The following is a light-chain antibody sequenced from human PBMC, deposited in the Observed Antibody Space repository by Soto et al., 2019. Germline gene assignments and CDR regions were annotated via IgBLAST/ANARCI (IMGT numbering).Light chain of an antibody. V-gene: IGKV3-20*01. CDR2: GAS. J-gene: IGKJ1*01. CDR1: QSVSNNY. CDR3: QQDGSSGT. Sequence: DIVLTQSPGTLSLSPGERATLSCRASQSVSNNYLAWYQQKPGQAPRLLIYGASNRATGIPDRFSGSGSGTDFTLTISRLEPEDFAVYYCQQDGSSGTFGQGTKVEIK.